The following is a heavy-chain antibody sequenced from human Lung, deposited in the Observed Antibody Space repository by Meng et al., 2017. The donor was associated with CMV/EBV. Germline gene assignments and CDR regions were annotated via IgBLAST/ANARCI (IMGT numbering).Heavy chain of an antibody. D-gene: IGHD2-2*01. J-gene: IGHJ3*01. V-gene: IGHV3-74*01. CDR1: GFTFSGYW. CDR2: INTDGSLT. Sequence: EGSLRLXCAASGFTFSGYWMHWVRQAPGKGLVWVSRINTDGSLTNHADSVKGRFTISRDNVRNTLYLQMNSLRVEDTAVYYCGRMPPGAIDNGFDFWGQGXMVTVSS. CDR3: GRMPPGAIDNGFDF.